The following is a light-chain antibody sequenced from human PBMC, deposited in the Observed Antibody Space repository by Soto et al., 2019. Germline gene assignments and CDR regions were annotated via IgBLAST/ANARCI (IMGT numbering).Light chain of an antibody. J-gene: IGKJ3*01. V-gene: IGKV1-5*03. CDR2: TAS. CDR1: QSINNC. CDR3: QQYESSPLT. Sequence: DIQMTQSPSTLSASIGDRVTITCRASQSINNCLAWYQQKPGKAPKLLIYTASSLESGVPSRFSGSESGTEFTLAINSLQPDDFATYYCQQYESSPLTFGRGTKVDI.